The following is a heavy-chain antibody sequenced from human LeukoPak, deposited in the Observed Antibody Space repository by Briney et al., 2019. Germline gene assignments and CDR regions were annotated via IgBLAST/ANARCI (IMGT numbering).Heavy chain of an antibody. J-gene: IGHJ4*02. V-gene: IGHV3-23*01. CDR3: AKAHSHSMVVAAFY. CDR1: GFTFSSYA. Sequence: GGSLRLSCAASGFTFSSYAMSWVRQAPGKGLEWVSAISGSGGSTYYADSVKGRFTISRDNSKNTLYLQMNSLRAEDTAVYYCAKAHSHSMVVAAFYWGQGTLVTVSS. CDR2: ISGSGGST. D-gene: IGHD2-15*01.